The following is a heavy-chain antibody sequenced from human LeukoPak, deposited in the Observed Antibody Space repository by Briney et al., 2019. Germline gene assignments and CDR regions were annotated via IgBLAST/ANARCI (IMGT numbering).Heavy chain of an antibody. D-gene: IGHD3-10*01. CDR3: ARDTGYYYGSGRYYNAPNWFDP. Sequence: SETLSLTCTVSGGSISSYYWSWIRQPAGKGLEWIGRIYTSGSTNYNPSLKSRVTMSVDTSKNQFSLKLSSVTAADTAVYYCARDTGYYYGSGRYYNAPNWFDPWGQGTLVTVSS. J-gene: IGHJ5*02. V-gene: IGHV4-4*07. CDR1: GGSISSYY. CDR2: IYTSGST.